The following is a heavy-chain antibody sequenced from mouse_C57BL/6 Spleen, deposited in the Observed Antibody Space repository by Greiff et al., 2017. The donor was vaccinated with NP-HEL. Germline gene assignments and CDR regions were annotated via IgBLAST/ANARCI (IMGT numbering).Heavy chain of an antibody. CDR2: ISYSGST. CDR3: ARGITGNWYFDV. J-gene: IGHJ1*03. Sequence: VQLQQSGPGMVKPSQSLSLTCTVTGYSITSGYDWHWIRHFPGNKLEWMGYISYSGSTNYNPSLKSRISITHDTSKNHFFLKLNSVTTEDTATYYCARGITGNWYFDVWGTGTTVTVSS. D-gene: IGHD4-1*01. CDR1: GYSITSGYD. V-gene: IGHV3-1*01.